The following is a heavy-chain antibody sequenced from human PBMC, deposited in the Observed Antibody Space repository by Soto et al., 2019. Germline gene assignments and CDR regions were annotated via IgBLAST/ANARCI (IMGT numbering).Heavy chain of an antibody. Sequence: TSETLSLTCAVYVGSFSGYYWSWIRQPPGKGLEWIGEINRRGSTNYNPSLKSRVIISVDTSKNQFSLKLSSVTAADTAVYYCARDRRDAYSIYGMDVWGLGSTVTVSS. V-gene: IGHV4-34*01. D-gene: IGHD4-4*01. J-gene: IGHJ6*02. CDR1: VGSFSGYY. CDR3: ARDRRDAYSIYGMDV. CDR2: INRRGST.